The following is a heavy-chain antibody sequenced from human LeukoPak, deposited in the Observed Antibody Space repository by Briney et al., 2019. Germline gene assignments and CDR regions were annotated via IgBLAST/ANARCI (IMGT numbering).Heavy chain of an antibody. V-gene: IGHV3-11*01. Sequence: GGSLRLSCAASGFTFSDYYMSWIRQAPGKGLEWVSYISSSGSTIYYADSVKGRFTISRDNAKNSLYLQMNSLRAEDTAVYSCARNKLEWLFYFDYWGQGTLVTVSS. J-gene: IGHJ4*02. D-gene: IGHD3-3*01. CDR3: ARNKLEWLFYFDY. CDR2: ISSSGSTI. CDR1: GFTFSDYY.